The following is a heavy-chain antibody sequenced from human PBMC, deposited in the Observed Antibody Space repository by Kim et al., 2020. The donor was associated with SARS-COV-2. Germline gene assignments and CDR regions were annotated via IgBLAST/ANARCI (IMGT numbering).Heavy chain of an antibody. J-gene: IGHJ4*02. CDR3: ARGYAPYCTDNVCPTNRFDF. CDR2: VYHTGST. CDR1: GVPIATSNW. D-gene: IGHD2-8*02. V-gene: IGHV4-4*02. Sequence: SETLSLTCAVSGVPIATSNWWTWVRQSPGKGLEWIGEVYHTGSTNCTPSLKSRVSMSVDKPKNLFSLNLSSVTAADTAVYYCARGYAPYCTDNVCPTNRFDFWGQGTLVSVSS.